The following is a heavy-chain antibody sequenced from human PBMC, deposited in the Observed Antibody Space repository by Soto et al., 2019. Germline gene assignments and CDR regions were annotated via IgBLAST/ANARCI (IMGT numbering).Heavy chain of an antibody. CDR3: ASGSPIAARLRVHGMDV. J-gene: IGHJ6*02. CDR2: INPNSGGT. CDR1: GYTFTGYY. Sequence: ASVKVSCKASGYTFTGYYMHWVRQAPGQGLEWMGWINPNSGGTNYAQKFQGRVTMTRDTSISTAYMELSRLRSDDTAVYYCASGSPIAARLRVHGMDVWGQGTTVTVSS. V-gene: IGHV1-2*02. D-gene: IGHD6-6*01.